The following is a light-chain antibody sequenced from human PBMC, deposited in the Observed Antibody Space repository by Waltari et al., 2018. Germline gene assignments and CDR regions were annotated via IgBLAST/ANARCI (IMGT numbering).Light chain of an antibody. V-gene: IGLV2-14*01. CDR2: EVS. Sequence: QSALTQPASVSGSPGQSITISCTGTSGDIGGYNYVSLYQHHPGKVPKLIIFEVSARPAGVSSRFSGSQSGNTAALTISGRQAEDEADYYCSSYSSSSTLVVFGGGTKLTVL. CDR3: SSYSSSSTLVV. CDR1: SGDIGGYNY. J-gene: IGLJ2*01.